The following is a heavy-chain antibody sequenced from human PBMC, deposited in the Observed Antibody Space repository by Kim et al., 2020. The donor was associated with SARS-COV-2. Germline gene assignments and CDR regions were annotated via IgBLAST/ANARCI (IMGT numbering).Heavy chain of an antibody. CDR3: AREGGYSSRGAFDI. Sequence: SETLSLTCTVSADSISSSDYYWGWIRQPPGKGLEWIGSIHYSGNTYYNPSLKSRVTISVDTSKNHFSLKLSSVTAADTAVYYCAREGGYSSRGAFDIWGQRAMVTVSS. J-gene: IGHJ3*02. CDR1: ADSISSSDYY. CDR2: IHYSGNT. D-gene: IGHD6-13*01. V-gene: IGHV4-39*02.